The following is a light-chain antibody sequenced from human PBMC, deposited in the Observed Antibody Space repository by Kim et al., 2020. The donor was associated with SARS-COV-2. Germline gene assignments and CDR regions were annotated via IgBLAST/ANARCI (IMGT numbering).Light chain of an antibody. CDR3: QQYSSSPAT. Sequence: YTGDRATLSCRASQSVSSNYLAWYQQKPGQPPRLLIYGASSRATGIPDRFSGSGSGTDFTLTITRLEPEDFAVYYCQQYSSSPATFGQGTKVDIK. CDR2: GAS. CDR1: QSVSSNY. J-gene: IGKJ1*01. V-gene: IGKV3-20*01.